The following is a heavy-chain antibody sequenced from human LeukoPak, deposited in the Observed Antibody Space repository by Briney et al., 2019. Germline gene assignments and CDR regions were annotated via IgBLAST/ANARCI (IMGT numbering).Heavy chain of an antibody. Sequence: PSQTLSLTCAVSGGSISSGGYSWSWIRQPPGKGLEWIGYIYHSGSTYYNPSLKSRVTISVDRSKNQFSLKLSSVTAADTAVYYCARGGYDMAVDYWGQGTLVTVSS. J-gene: IGHJ4*02. CDR2: IYHSGST. V-gene: IGHV4-30-2*01. CDR1: GGSISSGGYS. CDR3: ARGGYDMAVDY. D-gene: IGHD3-9*01.